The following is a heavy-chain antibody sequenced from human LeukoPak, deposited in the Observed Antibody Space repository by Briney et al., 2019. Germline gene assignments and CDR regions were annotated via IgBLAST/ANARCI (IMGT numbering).Heavy chain of an antibody. V-gene: IGHV3-11*01. CDR2: IDYDGTGM. Sequence: GGSLRLSCAASGFPFSDLYMIWIRQAPGKGLEWVSYIDYDGTGMSYADSVKGRFTISRDNAKKTLYLEMRSLTVEDSAVYYCAGPYDYGDLSYWGQGSLVSVSS. J-gene: IGHJ4*02. CDR1: GFPFSDLY. D-gene: IGHD4-17*01. CDR3: AGPYDYGDLSY.